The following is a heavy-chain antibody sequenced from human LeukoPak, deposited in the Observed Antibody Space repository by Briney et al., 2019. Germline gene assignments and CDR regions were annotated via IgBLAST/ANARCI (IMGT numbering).Heavy chain of an antibody. V-gene: IGHV4-59*01. CDR2: MYHSERT. D-gene: IGHD1-26*01. J-gene: IGHJ5*02. Sequence: SETLSRTCTVSGDSIKRFYWSWIRQPPGKGLEWSAYMYHSERTNYNPSLKSRVTISIDTSKNQLSLKLSSVTAADTAVYYCGRERGAGGWIDPWGQGTLVTVSS. CDR1: GDSIKRFY. CDR3: GRERGAGGWIDP.